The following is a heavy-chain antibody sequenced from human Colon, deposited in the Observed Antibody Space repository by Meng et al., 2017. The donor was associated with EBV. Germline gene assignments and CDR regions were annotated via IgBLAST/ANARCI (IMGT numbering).Heavy chain of an antibody. CDR3: ARRTTVNLRSFDS. Sequence: HVPIQQWGAGLLEASETLALTGAVSGGSFSGYYWSWIRQAPGKGLEWIGEINHSGSTKFNPSLESRVSISVDTSENQVSLKLTSVTAADTAVYYCARRTTVNLRSFDSWGQGTLVTVSS. V-gene: IGHV4-34*01. J-gene: IGHJ4*02. CDR1: GGSFSGYY. D-gene: IGHD4-17*01. CDR2: INHSGST.